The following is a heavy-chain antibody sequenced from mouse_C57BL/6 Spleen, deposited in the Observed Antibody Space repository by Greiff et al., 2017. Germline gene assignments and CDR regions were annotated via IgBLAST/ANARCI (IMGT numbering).Heavy chain of an antibody. CDR1: GFSLTSYG. Sequence: HVHVKQSGPGLVQPSQSLSITCTVSGFSLTSYGVHWVRQSPGKGLEWLGVIWSGGSTDYNAAFISRLSISKDNSKSQVFFKMNSLQADDTAIYYCARNVVATGWYFDVWGTGTTVTVSS. CDR3: ARNVVATGWYFDV. J-gene: IGHJ1*03. CDR2: IWSGGST. V-gene: IGHV2-2*01. D-gene: IGHD1-1*01.